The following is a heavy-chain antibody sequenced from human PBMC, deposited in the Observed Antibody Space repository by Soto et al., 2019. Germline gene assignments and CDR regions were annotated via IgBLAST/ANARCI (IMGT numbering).Heavy chain of an antibody. J-gene: IGHJ4*02. CDR1: GFSFSSYA. V-gene: IGHV3-23*01. D-gene: IGHD3-22*01. CDR3: TKGYYYDTCGYFDS. CDR2: ISAGGGRT. Sequence: PGGSMRLSCKASGFSFSSYAVGWVHQDPGKGLELVSTISAGGGRTYYADSVKGRFTISRDNSKNTLYLQMNSLRAEDTAVYYCTKGYYYDTCGYFDSWGQGTLVTVSS.